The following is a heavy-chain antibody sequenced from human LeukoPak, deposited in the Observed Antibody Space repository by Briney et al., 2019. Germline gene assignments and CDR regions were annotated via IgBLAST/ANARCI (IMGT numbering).Heavy chain of an antibody. Sequence: ASVKVSCKASGYTFTGYYMHWVRQAPGQGLEWMGWINPNSGGTNYAQKFQGRVTMTRDTSISTAYMELSRLRSDDTAVYYCAKTRVGIRGVYPTGAFDIWGQGTMVTVSS. D-gene: IGHD3-10*01. J-gene: IGHJ3*02. CDR2: INPNSGGT. V-gene: IGHV1-2*02. CDR3: AKTRVGIRGVYPTGAFDI. CDR1: GYTFTGYY.